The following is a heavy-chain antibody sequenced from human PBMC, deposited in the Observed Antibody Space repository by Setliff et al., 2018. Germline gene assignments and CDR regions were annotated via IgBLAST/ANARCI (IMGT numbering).Heavy chain of an antibody. V-gene: IGHV4-59*08. D-gene: IGHD3-22*01. CDR3: ARHHAQYYSDSSGYFYEDWYFDL. Sequence: SETLSLTYTVSGGSISNYYWSWIRQPPGKGLEWIGYIYYSGTTNSIPSLKSRVTISVDTSKNQFSLKLSSVTAADTAVYYCARHHAQYYSDSSGYFYEDWYFDLWGRGTLVTVSS. CDR2: IYYSGTT. CDR1: GGSISNYY. J-gene: IGHJ2*01.